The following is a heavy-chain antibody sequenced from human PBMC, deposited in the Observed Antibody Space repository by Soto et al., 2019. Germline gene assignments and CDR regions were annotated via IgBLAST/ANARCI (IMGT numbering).Heavy chain of an antibody. CDR1: GGTFSSYG. J-gene: IGHJ4*02. Sequence: QVQLVQSGAEVKKPGSSVKVSCKASGGTFSSYGISWVRQAPGQGLEWMGGFIPIFGTANYAQKFQGRVTITADESTSTACLEVSSLRSEDTAVYYCASALRLERRGGWDYWGQGTLVTVSS. D-gene: IGHD1-1*01. V-gene: IGHV1-69*12. CDR3: ASALRLERRGGWDY. CDR2: FIPIFGTA.